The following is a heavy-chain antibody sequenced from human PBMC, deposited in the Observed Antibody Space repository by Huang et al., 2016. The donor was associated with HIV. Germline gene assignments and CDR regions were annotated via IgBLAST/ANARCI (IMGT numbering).Heavy chain of an antibody. CDR2: IYTIGIT. J-gene: IGHJ6*03. V-gene: IGHV4-61*09. D-gene: IGHD2-15*01. CDR1: GGSISSGSGY. CDR3: ARSGDGGKSPMDV. Sequence: QGQLQESGPGLVKPSQTLSLTCTVSGGSISSGSGYWTWIRQPAGKGLEWIGEIYTIGITKYNPSLKSRVTILLDTTKNQFSLKLSAVTAADTAVYYCARSGDGGKSPMDVWGKGTTVTVSS.